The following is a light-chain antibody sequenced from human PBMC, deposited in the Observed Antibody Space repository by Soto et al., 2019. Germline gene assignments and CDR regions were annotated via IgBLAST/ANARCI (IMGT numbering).Light chain of an antibody. CDR2: KAS. V-gene: IGKV1-5*03. Sequence: DIPISGSPATLPGSVADRVTMTCLDSQNISSWLAWYQQKPGKAPKLLIYKASTLQSGVPARFSGSGSGTEFTLTISSLQPDDFATYYCQQYETFSGTFGQGTKVDIK. CDR3: QQYETFSGT. CDR1: QNISSW. J-gene: IGKJ1*01.